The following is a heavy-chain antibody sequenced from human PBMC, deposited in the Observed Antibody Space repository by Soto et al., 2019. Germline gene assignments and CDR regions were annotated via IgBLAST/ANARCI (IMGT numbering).Heavy chain of an antibody. V-gene: IGHV3-48*04. Sequence: GGSLRLSCAASGFSLSDYAMYWVRQAPGKGLEWVSYITTTSTTIYYADSVKGRFTISRDNAKNSLYLQMNSLRAEDTAVYFCAKAASYYYMDVWGKGTTVTV. CDR2: ITTTSTTI. CDR1: GFSLSDYA. J-gene: IGHJ6*03. D-gene: IGHD2-15*01. CDR3: AKAASYYYMDV.